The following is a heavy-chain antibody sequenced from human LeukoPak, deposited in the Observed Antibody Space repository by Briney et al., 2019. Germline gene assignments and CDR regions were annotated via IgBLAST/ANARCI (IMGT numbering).Heavy chain of an antibody. J-gene: IGHJ3*02. Sequence: GESLKISCKGSGYSFTSYWIGWVRQMPGKGLEWMGIIYPGDSDTRYSPSFQGQVTISADKSISTAYLQWSSLKASDTAMYYCARPPQLRYFDMDDAFDIWGQGTMVTVSS. CDR1: GYSFTSYW. V-gene: IGHV5-51*01. CDR3: ARPPQLRYFDMDDAFDI. D-gene: IGHD3-9*01. CDR2: IYPGDSDT.